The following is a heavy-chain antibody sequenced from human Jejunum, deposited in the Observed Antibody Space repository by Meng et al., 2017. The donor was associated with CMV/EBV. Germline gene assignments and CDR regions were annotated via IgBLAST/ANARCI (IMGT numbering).Heavy chain of an antibody. Sequence: GYSFTTYHMHWVRQAPGQGLEWMGMIHPSGGSATYAQKFQGRVILTGDMSTTTVHMELTSLRFEDTAVYYCARGWPYNGNFPRDIWGQGTLVTVSS. CDR3: ARGWPYNGNFPRDI. J-gene: IGHJ4*02. CDR1: GYSFTTYH. D-gene: IGHD4-23*01. V-gene: IGHV1-46*01. CDR2: IHPSGGSA.